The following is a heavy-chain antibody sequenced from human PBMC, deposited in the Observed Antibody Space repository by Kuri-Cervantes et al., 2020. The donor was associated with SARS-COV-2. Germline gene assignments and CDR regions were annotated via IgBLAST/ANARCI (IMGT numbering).Heavy chain of an antibody. CDR1: GFTFSSYA. CDR3: ARGLAIFGVRNAFDI. CDR2: ISYDGSNK. Sequence: GGSLRLSCAASGFTFSSYAMHWVRQAPGKGLEWVAVISYDGSNKYYADSVKGRFTISRDNSKNTLYLQMNSLRAEDTAVYYCARGLAIFGVRNAFDIWGQGKMV. V-gene: IGHV3-30*04. D-gene: IGHD3-3*01. J-gene: IGHJ3*02.